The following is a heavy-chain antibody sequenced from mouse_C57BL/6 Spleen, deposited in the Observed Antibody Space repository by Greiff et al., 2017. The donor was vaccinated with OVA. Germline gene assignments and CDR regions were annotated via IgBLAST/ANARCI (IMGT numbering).Heavy chain of an antibody. D-gene: IGHD2-12*01. CDR2: ISSGGDYI. CDR3: TRDYTPYYAMDY. V-gene: IGHV5-9-1*02. Sequence: EVQVVESGEGLVKPGGSLKLSCAASGFTFSSYAMSWVRQTPEKRLEWVAYISSGGDYIYYADTVKGRFTISRDNASNTLYLQMSSLKSEDTAMYYCTRDYTPYYAMDYWGQGTSVTVSS. CDR1: GFTFSSYA. J-gene: IGHJ4*01.